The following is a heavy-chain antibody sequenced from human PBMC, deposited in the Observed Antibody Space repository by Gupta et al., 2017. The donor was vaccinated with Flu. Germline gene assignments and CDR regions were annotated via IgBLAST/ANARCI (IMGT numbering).Heavy chain of an antibody. Sequence: APGKGLEWVAVISYDGSNKYYADSVKGRFTISRDNSKNTLYLQMNSLRAEDTAVYYCAKALSSTSWYDAFDIWGQGTMVTVSS. CDR3: AKALSSTSWYDAFDI. J-gene: IGHJ3*02. D-gene: IGHD2-2*01. CDR2: ISYDGSNK. V-gene: IGHV3-30*18.